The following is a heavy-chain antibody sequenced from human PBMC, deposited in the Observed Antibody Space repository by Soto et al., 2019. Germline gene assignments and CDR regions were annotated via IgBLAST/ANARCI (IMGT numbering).Heavy chain of an antibody. J-gene: IGHJ4*02. V-gene: IGHV2-5*02. Sequence: QITLKESGPTLVKPTQPLTLTCTFSGFSLSTSGVGVGWVRQPPGKVLESLAIIYWDDGKSYNPSLKSRLTLTKDTSKNQVVLTMTKMDPVDTATYYCAHSLLYPAAVTPLFDYWGQGTLVTVSS. CDR3: AHSLLYPAAVTPLFDY. CDR2: IYWDDGK. CDR1: GFSLSTSGVG. D-gene: IGHD6-13*01.